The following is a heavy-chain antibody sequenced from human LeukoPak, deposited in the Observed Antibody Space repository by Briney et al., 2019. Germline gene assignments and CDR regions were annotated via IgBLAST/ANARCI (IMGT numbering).Heavy chain of an antibody. D-gene: IGHD5-24*01. CDR3: ARNRWLQMSYFDY. CDR2: IYSGGST. J-gene: IGHJ4*02. Sequence: GGSLRLSCAASGFTVSSNYMSWVRQAPGKGLEWVSVIYSGGSTYYADSVKGRFTISRDNSKNTLYLQMNSLRAEDTAVYYCARNRWLQMSYFDYWGQGTLVTVSS. V-gene: IGHV3-66*01. CDR1: GFTVSSNY.